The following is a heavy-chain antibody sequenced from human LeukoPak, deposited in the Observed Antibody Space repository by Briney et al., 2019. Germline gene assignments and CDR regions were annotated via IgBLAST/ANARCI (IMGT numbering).Heavy chain of an antibody. Sequence: ASVKVSCKASGYTFTGYYMHWVRQAPGQGLEWMGRINPNSGGTNYAQKFQGRVTMTRDTSISTAYMELSGLRSDDTAVYYCARGGVVVAAKNNWFDPWGQGTLVTVSS. D-gene: IGHD2-15*01. J-gene: IGHJ5*02. CDR2: INPNSGGT. CDR3: ARGGVVVAAKNNWFDP. V-gene: IGHV1-2*06. CDR1: GYTFTGYY.